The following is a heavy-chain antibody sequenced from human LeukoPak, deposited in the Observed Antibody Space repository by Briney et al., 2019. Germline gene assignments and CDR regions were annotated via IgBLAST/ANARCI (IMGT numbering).Heavy chain of an antibody. D-gene: IGHD3-3*01. J-gene: IGHJ6*03. CDR2: INHSGST. Sequence: SETLSLTCAVYGGSFSGYYWSWIRQPPGKGLEWIGEINHSGSTNYNPSLKSRVTISVDTSKNQFSLKLSSVTAADTAVYYCASLWGGYYRKNYYYYYMDVWGKGTTVTVSS. V-gene: IGHV4-34*01. CDR3: ASLWGGYYRKNYYYYYMDV. CDR1: GGSFSGYY.